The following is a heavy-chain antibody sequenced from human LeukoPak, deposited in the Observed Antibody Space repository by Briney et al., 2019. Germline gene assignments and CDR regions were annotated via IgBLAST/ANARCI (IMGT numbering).Heavy chain of an antibody. D-gene: IGHD5/OR15-5a*01. CDR3: AKARGSSVYEQFDY. Sequence: PSETLSLTCTVSGGSISSYYWSWLRQPPEKGLEWIGYIYYSGSNNYNPYHKSRVTISVDTSKNQFSLKLSSVTAADTAVYYCAKARGSSVYEQFDYWGQGTQVTVSP. CDR1: GGSISSYY. V-gene: IGHV4-59*08. J-gene: IGHJ4*02. CDR2: IYYSGSN.